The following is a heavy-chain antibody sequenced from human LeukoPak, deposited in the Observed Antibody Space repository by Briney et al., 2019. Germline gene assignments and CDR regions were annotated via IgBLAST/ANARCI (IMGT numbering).Heavy chain of an antibody. CDR2: IRYDGSDK. V-gene: IGHV3-30*02. CDR3: AKDRDKGNYYFDY. Sequence: GGSLRLSCAASGFTFSSYGMHWVRQAPGKGLEWVAFIRYDGSDKDYVDSVKGRFTISRDNSKNTLYLQMNSLRAEDTAVYYCAKDRDKGNYYFDYWGQGTLVAVSS. J-gene: IGHJ4*02. D-gene: IGHD1-7*01. CDR1: GFTFSSYG.